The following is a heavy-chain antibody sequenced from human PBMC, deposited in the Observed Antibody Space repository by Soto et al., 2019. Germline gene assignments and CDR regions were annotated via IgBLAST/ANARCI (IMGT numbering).Heavy chain of an antibody. CDR1: VFTFADYW. V-gene: IGHV3-7*03. Sequence: PGGSLRLSYTASVFTFADYWMTWFRHARVKVLEWVANIKQDGSEKFYVGSVRGRFTISRDNAKNSMYLQMNSLRAEDTAVYYCARRSSGRLTTAWAPLDWWGQGTLVTVSS. CDR3: ARRSSGRLTTAWAPLDW. J-gene: IGHJ4*02. CDR2: IKQDGSEK. D-gene: IGHD2-15*01.